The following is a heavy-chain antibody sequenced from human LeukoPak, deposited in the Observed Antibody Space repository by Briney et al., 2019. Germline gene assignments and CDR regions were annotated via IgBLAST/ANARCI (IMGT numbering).Heavy chain of an antibody. CDR2: IKKDGSNK. Sequence: GGSLRLSCAASEFTFSDYWMTWVRQAPGKGLEWVADIKKDGSNKNQVDSVKGRFTISRDNAKNSLYLQMNSLRAEDTAVYYCASPLRRGAFDIWGQGTMVTVSS. CDR3: ASPLRRGAFDI. CDR1: EFTFSDYW. D-gene: IGHD3-10*01. J-gene: IGHJ3*02. V-gene: IGHV3-7*01.